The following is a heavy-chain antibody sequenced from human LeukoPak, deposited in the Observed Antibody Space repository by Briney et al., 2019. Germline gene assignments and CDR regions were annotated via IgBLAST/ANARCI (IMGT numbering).Heavy chain of an antibody. J-gene: IGHJ4*02. V-gene: IGHV6-1*01. CDR3: ARAPHGSGCDY. Sequence: TSQTLSLTCAISGDSVSSSSATWIWLRQSPSRGLEWLGRTYYSSKWYNDYGLSVRSRITDNPDTSTNQFSLQLNSVTPEDTAVYYCARAPHGSGCDYWSQGTLVTVSS. D-gene: IGHD6-19*01. CDR1: GDSVSSSSAT. CDR2: TYYSSKWYN.